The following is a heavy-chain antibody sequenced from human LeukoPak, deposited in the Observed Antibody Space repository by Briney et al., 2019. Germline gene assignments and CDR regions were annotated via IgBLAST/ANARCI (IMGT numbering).Heavy chain of an antibody. CDR2: LSSSAGTI. J-gene: IGHJ4*02. D-gene: IGHD3-10*01. CDR3: ARVRALDN. V-gene: IGHV3-48*03. CDR1: GFAFSTYE. Sequence: GGSLRLSCAASGFAFSTYEMNWVRQAPGKGLEWISYLSSSAGTICYADSVKGRFTISRDNAKNSLYLQMNSLRAEDTAVYYCARVRALDNWGQGTLVTVSS.